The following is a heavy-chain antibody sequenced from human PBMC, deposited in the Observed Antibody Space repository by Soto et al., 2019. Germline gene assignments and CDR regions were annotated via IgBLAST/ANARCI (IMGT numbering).Heavy chain of an antibody. Sequence: QVQLVQSGAEVKKPGASVKVSCKASGYTFTSYAMHWVRQAPGQRLEWMGWIKAGKGNTKYSQKFQGRVTITRDTSASTAYMELSSLRSEDTAVYYCARSSLGYCSSTSCSAYYYYYGMDVWGQGTTVTVSS. V-gene: IGHV1-3*01. D-gene: IGHD2-2*01. J-gene: IGHJ6*02. CDR2: IKAGKGNT. CDR1: GYTFTSYA. CDR3: ARSSLGYCSSTSCSAYYYYYGMDV.